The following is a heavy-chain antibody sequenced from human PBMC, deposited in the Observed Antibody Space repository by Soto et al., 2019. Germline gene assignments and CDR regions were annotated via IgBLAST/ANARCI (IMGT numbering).Heavy chain of an antibody. Sequence: PSETLSLTCTVSGGSISSSSIYYWGWIRQPPGKGLEWIGTIYYSGGTYYNPSLKSRVTISVDTSKNQFSLKLSSVTAADTAVYYCARQLRRIIVVISEAYFDSWGQGTLVTVSS. CDR3: ARQLRRIIVVISEAYFDS. CDR2: IYYSGGT. D-gene: IGHD3-22*01. J-gene: IGHJ4*01. V-gene: IGHV4-39*01. CDR1: GGSISSSSIYY.